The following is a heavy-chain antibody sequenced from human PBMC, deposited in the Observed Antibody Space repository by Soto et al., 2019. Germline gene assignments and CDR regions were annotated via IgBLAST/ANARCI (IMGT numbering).Heavy chain of an antibody. CDR1: GFTFSNAW. CDR3: TTDGHSSGWVGYYYYYGMDV. V-gene: IGHV3-15*07. J-gene: IGHJ6*02. CDR2: IKSKTDGGTT. Sequence: EVRLVESGGGLVKPGGSLRLSCAASGFTFSNAWMNWVRQAPGKGLEWVGRIKSKTDGGTTDYAAPVKGRFTISRDDSKNTLYLQMNSLKTEETAVYYCTTDGHSSGWVGYYYYYGMDVWGQGTTVTVSS. D-gene: IGHD6-19*01.